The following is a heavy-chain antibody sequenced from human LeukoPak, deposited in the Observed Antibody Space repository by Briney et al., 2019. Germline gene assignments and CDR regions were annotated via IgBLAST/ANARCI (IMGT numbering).Heavy chain of an antibody. D-gene: IGHD2-15*01. Sequence: GGSLRLSCEASGFRFSSFWMSWVRQAPGKGPEWVANINQESSEKYYVDSVRGRFTISRDNAKNLLSLQMNSLRVEDTAVYYCAREVDRSFGYWGQGDLVTVSS. V-gene: IGHV3-7*01. CDR2: INQESSEK. CDR1: GFRFSSFW. J-gene: IGHJ4*02. CDR3: AREVDRSFGY.